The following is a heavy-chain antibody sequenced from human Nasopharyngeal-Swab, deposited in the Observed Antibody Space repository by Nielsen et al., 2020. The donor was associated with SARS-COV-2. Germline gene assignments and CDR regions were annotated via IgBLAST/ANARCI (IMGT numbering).Heavy chain of an antibody. CDR1: GFTFDDYA. D-gene: IGHD1-26*01. CDR2: IRSKTYGGAP. Sequence: GESLKISCTTSGFTFDDYAVSWFRQAPGKGLEWVGFIRSKTYGGAPEYAASVKGRFTVSRDGAEGIAYLQMNSLGTEDTGVYYCARSVGSYYGQGAFDIWGQGTMVTVSS. V-gene: IGHV3-49*01. J-gene: IGHJ3*02. CDR3: ARSVGSYYGQGAFDI.